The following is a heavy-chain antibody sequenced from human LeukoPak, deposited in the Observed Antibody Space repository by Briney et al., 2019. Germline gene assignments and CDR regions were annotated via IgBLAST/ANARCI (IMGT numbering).Heavy chain of an antibody. Sequence: SVRVSCEASGGTFSSYAISWVRQAPGQGLEWMGGIIPIFGTANYAQKFQGRVTITADKSTSTAYMELSSLRSEDTAVYYCARSVAARTYYFDYWGQGTLVTVSS. CDR3: ARSVAARTYYFDY. V-gene: IGHV1-69*06. CDR1: GGTFSSYA. D-gene: IGHD1/OR15-1a*01. CDR2: IIPIFGTA. J-gene: IGHJ4*02.